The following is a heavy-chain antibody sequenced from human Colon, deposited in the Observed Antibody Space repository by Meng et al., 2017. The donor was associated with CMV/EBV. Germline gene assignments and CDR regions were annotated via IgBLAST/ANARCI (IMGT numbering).Heavy chain of an antibody. CDR1: GFTFSSYA. D-gene: IGHD2-2*01. Sequence: GESLKISCAASGFTFSSYAMHWVRQAPGKGLVWVAVISYDGSNKYYADSVKGRFTISRDNSKNTLYLQMNSLRAEDTDVYYCASDGSYCSSTSCRYCYYMDVWGKGTMVTVSS. J-gene: IGHJ6*03. CDR2: ISYDGSNK. V-gene: IGHV3-30-3*01. CDR3: ASDGSYCSSTSCRYCYYMDV.